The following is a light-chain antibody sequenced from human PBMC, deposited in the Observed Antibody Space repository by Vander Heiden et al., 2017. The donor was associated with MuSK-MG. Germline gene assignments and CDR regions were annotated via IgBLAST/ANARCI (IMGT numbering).Light chain of an antibody. CDR2: DVS. CDR1: STDIGGYTY. J-gene: IGLJ2*01. V-gene: IGLV2-14*03. CDR3: SAYTSSNTGL. Sequence: QPALTQPASVSGSPGQTITISCTGTSTDIGGYTYAPRYQQHPVNAPILMIYDVSNRPSGVSNRFSGSKSGNTASMTISGLEAEDEADYYCSAYTSSNTGLFGGGTKLTVL.